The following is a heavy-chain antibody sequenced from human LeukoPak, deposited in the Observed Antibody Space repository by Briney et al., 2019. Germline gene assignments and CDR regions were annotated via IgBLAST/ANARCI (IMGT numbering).Heavy chain of an antibody. CDR2: ISAYNGNT. J-gene: IGHJ6*02. CDR3: ARVPCSGGSCYSGDSYYYYGMDV. Sequence: GASVKVSCKASGYTFTSYVISWVRQAPGQGLEWMGWISAYNGNTNYAQKLQGRVTMTTDTSTSTAYMELRSLRSDDTAVYYCARVPCSGGSCYSGDSYYYYGMDVWGQGTTVTVSS. D-gene: IGHD2-15*01. CDR1: GYTFTSYV. V-gene: IGHV1-18*01.